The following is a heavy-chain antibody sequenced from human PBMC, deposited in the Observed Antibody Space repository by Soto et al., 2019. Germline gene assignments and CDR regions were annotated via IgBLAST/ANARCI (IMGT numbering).Heavy chain of an antibody. Sequence: EVQLVESGGGLVKPGGSLRLSCAASGFTFSSYSMNWVRQAPGKGLEWVSSISSSSSYIYYADSVKGRFTISRDNAKNSLYLQMNSLRAEDTAVYYCVRGEYSSGWYLSAFDIWGQGTMVTVSS. D-gene: IGHD6-19*01. J-gene: IGHJ3*02. CDR1: GFTFSSYS. CDR3: VRGEYSSGWYLSAFDI. V-gene: IGHV3-21*01. CDR2: ISSSSSYI.